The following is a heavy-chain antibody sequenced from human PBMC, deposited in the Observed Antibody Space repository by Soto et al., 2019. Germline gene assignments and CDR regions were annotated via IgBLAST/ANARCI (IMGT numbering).Heavy chain of an antibody. CDR3: ANGPAIVLVPAAMNYYYGMDV. CDR2: ISYDGSNK. CDR1: GFTFSSYG. Sequence: QVQLVESGGGVVQPGRSLRLSCAASGFTFSSYGMHWVRQAPGKGLEWVAVISYDGSNKYYADSVKGRITISRDISKNTLYLQMNSLRAEDTAVYYCANGPAIVLVPAAMNYYYGMDVWGQGTTVTVSS. J-gene: IGHJ6*02. V-gene: IGHV3-30*18. D-gene: IGHD2-2*01.